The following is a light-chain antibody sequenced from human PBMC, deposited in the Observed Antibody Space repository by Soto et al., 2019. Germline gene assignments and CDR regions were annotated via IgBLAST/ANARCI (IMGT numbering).Light chain of an antibody. V-gene: IGKV3-20*01. CDR2: GAS. J-gene: IGKJ5*01. Sequence: EIGLSQSPGTPSLSPGERATLSCRASESVSSSYLAWYQQTPGQAPRLLIYGASSRATGIPDRFSGSGSGTDFTLTISRLEPEDFAVYYCQQYGSSLITFGQGRRLEI. CDR3: QQYGSSLIT. CDR1: ESVSSSY.